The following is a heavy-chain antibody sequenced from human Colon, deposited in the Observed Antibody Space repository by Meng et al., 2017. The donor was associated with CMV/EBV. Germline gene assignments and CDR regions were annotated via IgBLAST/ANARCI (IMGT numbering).Heavy chain of an antibody. V-gene: IGHV3-23*01. CDR3: AKHVDYGYVYYLAY. Sequence: GFTFTNYAMSGFRQAPVKGLAWVAGLTRTSEGAYHVDSVKARVTISRDNSKKPLYLQMHSLRAEDTAVYYCAKHVDYGYVYYLAYWGQGTLVTVSS. CDR1: GFTFTNYA. D-gene: IGHD4-17*01. J-gene: IGHJ4*02. CDR2: LTRTSEGA.